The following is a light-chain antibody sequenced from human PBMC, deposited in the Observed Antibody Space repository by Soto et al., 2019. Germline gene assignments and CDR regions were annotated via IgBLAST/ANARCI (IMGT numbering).Light chain of an antibody. CDR1: QSVSSN. CDR3: QQYNKWPPYT. J-gene: IGKJ2*01. V-gene: IGKV3-15*01. CDR2: GAS. Sequence: EIVMAQSPATLSVSPGERATLSCRASQSVSSNLAWYQQKPGQAPSPLIYGASTRATGIPARFSGSGSGTEFTLTISSLQSEDLAVYHCQQYNKWPPYTFGQGTKVDI.